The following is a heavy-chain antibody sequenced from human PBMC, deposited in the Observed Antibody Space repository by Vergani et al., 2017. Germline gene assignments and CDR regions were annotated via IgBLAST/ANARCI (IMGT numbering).Heavy chain of an antibody. CDR2: INPNSGGT. D-gene: IGHD6-19*01. CDR3: ARVSLGLVLHAPFDY. CDR1: GYTFTGYY. Sequence: QVQLVQSGAEVKKPGASVKVSCKASGYTFTGYYMHWVRQAPGQGLEWMGWINPNSGGTNYAQKFQGRVTMTRDTSISTAYMELSSLRSEDTAVYYCARVSLGLVLHAPFDYWGQGTLVTVSS. J-gene: IGHJ4*02. V-gene: IGHV1-2*02.